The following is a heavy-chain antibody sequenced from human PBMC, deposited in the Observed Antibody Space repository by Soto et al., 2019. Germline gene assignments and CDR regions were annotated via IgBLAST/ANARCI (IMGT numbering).Heavy chain of an antibody. CDR2: IYYSGST. Sequence: QVQLQESGPGLVKPSQTLSLTCTVSGGSISSGGYYWSWIRQHPGKGLEWIGYIYYSGSTYYNPSLKSRVTISVDTSKNQFSLKLRSVTAAETAVYYSARFGSSWFQFDYWGQGTLVTVSS. J-gene: IGHJ4*02. CDR1: GGSISSGGYY. D-gene: IGHD6-13*01. CDR3: ARFGSSWFQFDY. V-gene: IGHV4-31*03.